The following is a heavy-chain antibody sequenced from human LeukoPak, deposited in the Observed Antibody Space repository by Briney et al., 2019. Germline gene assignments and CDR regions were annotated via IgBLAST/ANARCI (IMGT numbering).Heavy chain of an antibody. V-gene: IGHV3-30*04. CDR3: ARDRSSSSTAFDY. CDR2: ISYDGSNK. D-gene: IGHD6-6*01. Sequence: PGGSLRLSCAASGFTFSSYAMHWVRQAPGKGLEWVAVISYDGSNKYYADSVKGRFTISRDNSKNTLYLQMNSLRAEDTAVYYCARDRSSSSTAFDYWGQGTLVTVSS. J-gene: IGHJ4*02. CDR1: GFTFSSYA.